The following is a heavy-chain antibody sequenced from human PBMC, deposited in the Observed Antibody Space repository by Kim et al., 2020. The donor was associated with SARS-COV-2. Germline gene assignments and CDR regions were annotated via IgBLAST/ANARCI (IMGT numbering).Heavy chain of an antibody. V-gene: IGHV3-23*01. CDR2: ISGSGGST. CDR1: GFTFSSYA. J-gene: IGHJ2*01. D-gene: IGHD6-19*01. Sequence: GGSLRLSCAASGFTFSSYAMSWVRQAPGKGLEWVSAISGSGGSTYYADSVKGRFTISRDNSKNTLYLQMNSLRAEDTAIYYCAKDRRGGWSNWYFDLWGRGTLVTVSS. CDR3: AKDRRGGWSNWYFDL.